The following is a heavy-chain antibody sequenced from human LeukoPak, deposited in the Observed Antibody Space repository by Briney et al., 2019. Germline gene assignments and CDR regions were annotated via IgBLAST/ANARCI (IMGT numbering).Heavy chain of an antibody. CDR1: GYRFTSYW. CDR3: ARRLQRHFDY. V-gene: IGHV5-51*01. J-gene: IGHJ4*02. Sequence: GESLKISCKASGYRFTSYWIGWVRQMPGKGLEWMGFIYPGDSETRYSPSFQGQVTISADKSITTAFLQWSSLKASDTAMYYCARRLQRHFDYWGQGTLVTVSS. CDR2: IYPGDSET. D-gene: IGHD2-15*01.